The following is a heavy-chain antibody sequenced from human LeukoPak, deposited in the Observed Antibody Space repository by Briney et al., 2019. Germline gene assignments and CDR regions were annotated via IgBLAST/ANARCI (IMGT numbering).Heavy chain of an antibody. V-gene: IGHV3-64*01. Sequence: GGSLRLSCAASGFTFSSYVMYWVRQAPGKGLEYVSSISSNGGSTYYANSVKGRFTISRDNSKNTLYLQMGSLRAEDMAVYYCARATSGYCSGGSCYSGDAFDIWGQGTMVTVSS. CDR1: GFTFSSYV. J-gene: IGHJ3*02. CDR2: ISSNGGST. D-gene: IGHD2-15*01. CDR3: ARATSGYCSGGSCYSGDAFDI.